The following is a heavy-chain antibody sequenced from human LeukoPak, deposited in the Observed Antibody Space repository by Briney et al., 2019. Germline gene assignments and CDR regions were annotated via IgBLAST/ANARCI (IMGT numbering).Heavy chain of an antibody. Sequence: GGSLRLSCAASGFTFSNAWMSWARQAPGKGLEWVVVIWYDGSNKYYADSVRGRFTISRDNSKNTLYLQMNSLRAEDTAVYYCARHSGSQGDLDYWGQGTLVTVSS. CDR2: IWYDGSNK. CDR1: GFTFSNAW. J-gene: IGHJ4*02. CDR3: ARHSGSQGDLDY. V-gene: IGHV3-33*08. D-gene: IGHD1-26*01.